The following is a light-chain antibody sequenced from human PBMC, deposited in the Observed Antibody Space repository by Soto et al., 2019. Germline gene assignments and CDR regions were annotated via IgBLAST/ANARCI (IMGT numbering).Light chain of an antibody. CDR2: DVS. Sequence: QSALTQPASVSGSPGQSITISCTGTSSDVGGYDFVSWHQHHPGKAPRLMIYDVSHRPSGVSDRFSASKSGNTASLTISGLLAEDEADYYCSSYTSISTYVFGTGTKLTVL. V-gene: IGLV2-14*03. CDR3: SSYTSISTYV. CDR1: SSDVGGYDF. J-gene: IGLJ1*01.